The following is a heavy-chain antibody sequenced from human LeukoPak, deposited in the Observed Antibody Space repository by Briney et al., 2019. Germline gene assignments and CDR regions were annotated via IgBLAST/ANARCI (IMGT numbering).Heavy chain of an antibody. Sequence: SGTLSLTCAVYGGSFSGYYWSWIRQPPGKGLEWIGEINHSGSTNYNPSLKSRVTISVDTSKNQFSLKLSSVTAADTAVYYCARFLHMVRGVQKGFDPWGQGTLVTVSS. V-gene: IGHV4-34*01. CDR3: ARFLHMVRGVQKGFDP. D-gene: IGHD3-10*01. J-gene: IGHJ5*02. CDR1: GGSFSGYY. CDR2: INHSGST.